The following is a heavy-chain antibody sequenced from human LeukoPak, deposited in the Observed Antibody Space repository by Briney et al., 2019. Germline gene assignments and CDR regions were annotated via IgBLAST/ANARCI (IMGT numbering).Heavy chain of an antibody. Sequence: ASVKVSCKASGGTFSSYAISWVRQAPGQGLEWMGGIIPIFGTANYAQKFQGRVTITTDESTSTAYMELSSLRSEDTAVYYCARENRVVVVPAATWFDPWGQGTLVTVSS. CDR1: GGTFSSYA. CDR3: ARENRVVVVPAATWFDP. J-gene: IGHJ5*02. CDR2: IIPIFGTA. D-gene: IGHD2-2*01. V-gene: IGHV1-69*05.